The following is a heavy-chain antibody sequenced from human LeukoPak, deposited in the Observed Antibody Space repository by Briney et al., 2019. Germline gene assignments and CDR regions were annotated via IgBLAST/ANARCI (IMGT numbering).Heavy chain of an antibody. CDR1: GFTFSSYA. V-gene: IGHV3-23*01. CDR3: AKGSRGSGTYYIDY. D-gene: IGHD3-10*01. Sequence: GGSLRLSCAASGFTFSSYALTRVRQAPGKGLGWVSRITDSGGDTYYADSVKGRFTISRDNSKNTLYLQMNSLRAEDTAVYYCAKGSRGSGTYYIDYWGQGTLVTVSS. CDR2: ITDSGGDT. J-gene: IGHJ4*02.